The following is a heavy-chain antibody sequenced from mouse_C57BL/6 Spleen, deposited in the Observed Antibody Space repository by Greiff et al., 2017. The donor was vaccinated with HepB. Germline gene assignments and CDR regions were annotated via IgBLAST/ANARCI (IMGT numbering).Heavy chain of an antibody. CDR3: AAVLLEDY. V-gene: IGHV1-82*01. CDR1: GYAFSSSW. J-gene: IGHJ2*01. Sequence: QVQLQQSGPELVKPGASVKISCKASGYAFSSSWMNWVKQRPGKGLEWIGRIYPGDGDTNYNGKFKGKATLTADKSSSTAYMQLSSLTSEDSAVYFWAAVLLEDYWGQGTTLTVSS. CDR2: IYPGDGDT. D-gene: IGHD1-1*01.